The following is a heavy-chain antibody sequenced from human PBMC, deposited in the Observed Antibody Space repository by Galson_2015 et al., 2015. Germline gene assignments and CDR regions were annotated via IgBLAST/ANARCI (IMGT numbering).Heavy chain of an antibody. CDR3: VRGAPVSRDF. CDR1: GFTFADYY. J-gene: IGHJ4*01. Sequence: SVKVSCKASGFTFADYYMHWVRQAPGQGLEWVARIEHNNGGTNYAQRFGGRVTVTSDTTITTAYMEVSSLRPDDTAVYYCVRGAPVSRDFWGQGTPVTVSS. V-gene: IGHV1-2*06. CDR2: IEHNNGGT. D-gene: IGHD5/OR15-5a*01.